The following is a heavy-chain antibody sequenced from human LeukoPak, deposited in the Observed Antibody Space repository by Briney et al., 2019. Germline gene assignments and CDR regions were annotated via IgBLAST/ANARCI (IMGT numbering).Heavy chain of an antibody. Sequence: ASVKVSCKASGYTFTSYGISWVRQAPGQGLEWMGWISAYNGNTNYAQKLQGRVTMTTDTSTSTAYMELRSLRSDDTAVYYCARDNGREWYYDFWSGYPYFDYWGQGTLVTVSS. D-gene: IGHD3-3*01. CDR3: ARDNGREWYYDFWSGYPYFDY. CDR2: ISAYNGNT. CDR1: GYTFTSYG. V-gene: IGHV1-18*01. J-gene: IGHJ4*02.